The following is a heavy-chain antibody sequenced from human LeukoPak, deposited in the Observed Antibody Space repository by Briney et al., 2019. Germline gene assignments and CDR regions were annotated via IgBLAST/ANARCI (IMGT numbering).Heavy chain of an antibody. CDR3: AGRGDGNLYYFDH. J-gene: IGHJ4*02. D-gene: IGHD5-24*01. CDR2: IKQAGGEK. V-gene: IGHV3-7*04. CDR1: GFSFSSYW. Sequence: GGSLTLAWAPAGFSFSSYWMSWVRHPAGNGLEWVANIKQAGGEKYYVDSVKGRFTISRDNAKNSLYLQMNSLRPEDTAVYYCAGRGDGNLYYFDHWGQGTLVTASS.